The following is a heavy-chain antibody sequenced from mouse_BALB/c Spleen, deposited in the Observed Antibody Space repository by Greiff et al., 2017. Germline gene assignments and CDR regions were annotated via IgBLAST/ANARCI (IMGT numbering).Heavy chain of an antibody. CDR2: IWAGGST. J-gene: IGHJ4*01. V-gene: IGHV2-9*02. D-gene: IGHD2-14*01. Sequence: VQVVESGPGLVAPSQSLSITCTVSGFSLTSYGVHWVRQPPGKGLEWLGVIWAGGSTNYNSALMSRLSISKDNSKSQVFLKMNSLQTDDTAMYYCARYRSYAMDYWGQGTSVTVSS. CDR3: ARYRSYAMDY. CDR1: GFSLTSYG.